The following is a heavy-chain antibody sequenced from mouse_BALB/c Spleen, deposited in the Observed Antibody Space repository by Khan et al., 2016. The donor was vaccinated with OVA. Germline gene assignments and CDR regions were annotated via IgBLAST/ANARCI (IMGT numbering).Heavy chain of an antibody. D-gene: IGHD2-1*01. CDR1: GYTFTNYG. V-gene: IGHV9-3*02. CDR3: ARRSIYYGYFDV. CDR2: INTNTGEP. J-gene: IGHJ1*01. Sequence: QIQLVQSGPELKKPGETVKISCKASGYTFTNYGMNWVKQAPGKGLKWMGWINTNTGEPTYAEEFKGRFAFSLETSASTAYLQINNLKNEDTAIYYCARRSIYYGYFDVWGAGTTVTVSS.